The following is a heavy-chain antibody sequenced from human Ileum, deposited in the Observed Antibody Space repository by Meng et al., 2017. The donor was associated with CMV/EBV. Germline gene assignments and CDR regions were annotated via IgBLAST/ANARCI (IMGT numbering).Heavy chain of an antibody. CDR1: GFTFSSYE. CDR3: VRGGSSGTLKYFDY. V-gene: IGHV3-48*03. J-gene: IGHJ4*02. Sequence: GGSLRLSCVASGFTFSSYEMNWVRHIPGRGLEWISYIIASTSAIYYAASVKGRFTISRDNVKNSLYLLMESLRADDTGIYYCVRGGSSGTLKYFDYWGQGALVTVSS. D-gene: IGHD3-3*01. CDR2: IIASTSAI.